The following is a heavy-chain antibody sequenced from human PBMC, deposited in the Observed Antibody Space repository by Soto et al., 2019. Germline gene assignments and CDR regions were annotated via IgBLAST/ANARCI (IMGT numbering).Heavy chain of an antibody. Sequence: QLVESRGGLVQPGGSLRLSCAASGLTVSDHYMDWVRQAPGKGLEWVGRTRNKANSYTTEYAASVEGRFTISRDDSKNSLYLQMNSLKTEDTAVYFCARDSGSPYSAFDIWGQGTMVTVSS. J-gene: IGHJ3*02. CDR1: GLTVSDHY. CDR3: ARDSGSPYSAFDI. V-gene: IGHV3-72*01. D-gene: IGHD1-26*01. CDR2: TRNKANSYTT.